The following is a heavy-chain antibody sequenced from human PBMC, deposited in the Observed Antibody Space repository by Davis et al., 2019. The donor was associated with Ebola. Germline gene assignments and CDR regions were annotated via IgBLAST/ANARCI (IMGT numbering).Heavy chain of an antibody. CDR2: IKQDGSEK. Sequence: GESLKISCAASGFTFDDYTMHWVRQAPGKGLEWVANIKQDGSEKYYVDSVKGRFTISRDNAKNSLYLQMNSLRAEDTAVYYCARGPGSLWGQGTLVTVSS. J-gene: IGHJ4*02. D-gene: IGHD1-26*01. V-gene: IGHV3-7*01. CDR1: GFTFDDYT. CDR3: ARGPGSL.